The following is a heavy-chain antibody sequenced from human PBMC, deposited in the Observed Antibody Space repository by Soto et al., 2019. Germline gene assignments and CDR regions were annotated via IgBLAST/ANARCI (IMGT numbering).Heavy chain of an antibody. CDR3: AKSRIYGDYTNSDDWYFDL. V-gene: IGHV3-23*01. J-gene: IGHJ2*01. D-gene: IGHD4-17*01. CDR2: ISGSGGST. Sequence: EVQLLESGGGLVQPGGSLRLSCAASGFTFSSYAMSWVRQAPGKGLEWVSAISGSGGSTYYADSVKGRFTISRDNSKNTMYLQMNSRIAEDTAVYYCAKSRIYGDYTNSDDWYFDLWGRGTLVTFSS. CDR1: GFTFSSYA.